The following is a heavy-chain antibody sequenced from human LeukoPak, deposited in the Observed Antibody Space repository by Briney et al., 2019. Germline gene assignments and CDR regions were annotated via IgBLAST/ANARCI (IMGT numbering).Heavy chain of an antibody. CDR2: INIEGSTT. Sequence: GGSLRLSCVASGFSQSSYWVHWVRQAPGKGLVWVSRINIEGSTTTYADSVKGRFTISRDNAKKTVSLQMNSLRAEDTAVYYCVSDHTGHDDYWGQGTLVRVPS. CDR1: GFSQSSYW. J-gene: IGHJ4*02. CDR3: VSDHTGHDDY. V-gene: IGHV3-74*03. D-gene: IGHD1-1*01.